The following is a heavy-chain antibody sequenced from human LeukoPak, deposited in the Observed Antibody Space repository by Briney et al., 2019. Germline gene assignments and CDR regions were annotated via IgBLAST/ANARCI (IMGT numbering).Heavy chain of an antibody. CDR3: ARRLGRPLRIDY. CDR2: IYYSGGT. V-gene: IGHV4-39*01. CDR1: GGSISSSSYY. J-gene: IGHJ4*02. D-gene: IGHD6-19*01. Sequence: SETLSLTCTVSGGSISSSSYYWGWIRQPPGKGLEWIGSIYYSGGTYYNPALKSRVTISVDTSKNQFSLKLSSVTAADTAVYYCARRLGRPLRIDYWGQGTLVTVSS.